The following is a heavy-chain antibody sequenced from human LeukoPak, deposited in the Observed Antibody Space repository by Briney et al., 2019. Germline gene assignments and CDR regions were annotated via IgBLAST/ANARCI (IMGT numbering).Heavy chain of an antibody. CDR3: ARRRILVGATSH. Sequence: SETLSLTCAVYGGSFSGYYWSWIRQPPGKGLEWIGEINHSGSTNYNPSLKSRVTISVDTSKNQFSLKLSSVTAADTAVYYCARRRILVGATSHWGQGTLVTVSS. J-gene: IGHJ4*02. D-gene: IGHD1-26*01. CDR2: INHSGST. CDR1: GGSFSGYY. V-gene: IGHV4-34*01.